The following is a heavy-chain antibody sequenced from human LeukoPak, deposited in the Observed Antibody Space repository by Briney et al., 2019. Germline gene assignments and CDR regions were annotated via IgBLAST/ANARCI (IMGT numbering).Heavy chain of an antibody. CDR3: AKDGTGYCSSNSCYVGDY. V-gene: IGHV3-30*02. CDR2: FRFDGSNK. Sequence: WGAPRLSRAGAGFTLHTYWMDWGRPAPGQGVGGGGFFRFDGSNKYYADSVKGRITISRDNSKNTLYLQMNSLRAEDTAVYYCAKDGTGYCSSNSCYVGDYWGQGTLVTVSS. D-gene: IGHD2-2*03. CDR1: GFTLHTYW. J-gene: IGHJ4*02.